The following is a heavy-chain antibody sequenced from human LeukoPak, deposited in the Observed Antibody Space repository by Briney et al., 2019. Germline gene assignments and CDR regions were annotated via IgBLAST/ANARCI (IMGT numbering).Heavy chain of an antibody. D-gene: IGHD2-2*01. V-gene: IGHV3-7*01. CDR1: GFTFSSYW. CDR3: ARGPRRDIVVLPSAGYYFDY. Sequence: PGGSLRLSCAASGFTFSSYWMSWVRQAPGKGLEWVANIKKDGSEKYYVDSVKGRFTISRDNAKNSLYLQMNSLRAEDTAVYYCARGPRRDIVVLPSAGYYFDYWGQGTLVTVSS. CDR2: IKKDGSEK. J-gene: IGHJ4*02.